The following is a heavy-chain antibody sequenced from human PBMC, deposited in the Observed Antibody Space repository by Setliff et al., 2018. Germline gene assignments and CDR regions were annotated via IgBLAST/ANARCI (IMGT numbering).Heavy chain of an antibody. V-gene: IGHV3-7*01. D-gene: IGHD3-16*01. J-gene: IGHJ5*02. Sequence: GGSLRLSCAASGFTFSSYWMSWVRQAPGKGLEWVANIKQDGSEKYYADSVKGRFTISRDNAKNSLYLQMNSLRAEDTAVYYCARVNAYNWFDPWGQGTLVTVSS. CDR2: IKQDGSEK. CDR1: GFTFSSYW. CDR3: ARVNAYNWFDP.